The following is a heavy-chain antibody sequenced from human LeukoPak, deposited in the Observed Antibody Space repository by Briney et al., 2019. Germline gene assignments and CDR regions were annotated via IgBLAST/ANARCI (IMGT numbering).Heavy chain of an antibody. J-gene: IGHJ4*02. CDR1: GGSFSGYY. D-gene: IGHD3-16*01. CDR2: INHSGST. CDR3: ARHLNYDRTIY. Sequence: PSETLSLTCAVYGGSFSGYYWSWIRQPPGKGLEWIGEINHSGSTNYNPSLKSRVTISVDTSKNQFSLKLSSVTVADTAVYYCARHLNYDRTIYWGQGTLVTVSS. V-gene: IGHV4-34*01.